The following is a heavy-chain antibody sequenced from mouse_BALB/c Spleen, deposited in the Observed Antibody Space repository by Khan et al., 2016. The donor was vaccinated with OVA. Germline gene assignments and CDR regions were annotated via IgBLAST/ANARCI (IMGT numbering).Heavy chain of an antibody. D-gene: IGHD1-1*01. CDR1: GYIFTSYW. Sequence: QVQLKQSGAELVRPGASVKLSCKTSGYIFTSYWIHWVKQRSGQGLEWIARIYPGTDNAYYNERLKDKATLTADKSSSTAYMQISSLKSEYSAVYFCAREEALYYFDYWGQGTTLTGSS. J-gene: IGHJ2*01. CDR3: AREEALYYFDY. CDR2: IYPGTDNA. V-gene: IGHV1-76*01.